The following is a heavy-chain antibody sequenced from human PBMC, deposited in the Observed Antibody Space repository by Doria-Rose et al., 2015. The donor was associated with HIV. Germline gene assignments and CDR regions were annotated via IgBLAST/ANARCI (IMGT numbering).Heavy chain of an antibody. CDR1: GGSFRGYY. D-gene: IGHD1-1*01. J-gene: IGHJ6*02. CDR3: ARGLLRGGWNDVDYYYGMDV. CDR2: INHSGST. Sequence: QVQLQQWGAGLVKPSETLSLNCAVFGGSFRGYYWSWIRQPPGKGLEWIGEINHSGSTNYKTSLKCRVSISIDTSKNLFSLKLSSVTAADTAVYYCARGLLRGGWNDVDYYYGMDVWGQGTTVTVSS. V-gene: IGHV4-34*01.